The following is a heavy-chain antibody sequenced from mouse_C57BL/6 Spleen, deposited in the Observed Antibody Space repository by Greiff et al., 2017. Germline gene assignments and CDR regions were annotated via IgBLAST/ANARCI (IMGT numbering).Heavy chain of an antibody. V-gene: IGHV1-64*01. CDR1: GYTFTSYW. D-gene: IGHD2-5*01. Sequence: QVQLQQSGAELVKPGASVKLSCKASGYTFTSYWMHWVKQRPGQGLEWIGMIHPNSGSTNYNEKFKSKATLTVDKSSSTAYMQLSSLTSEDSAVYYCARSYYINGAMDYWGQGTSVTVSS. CDR3: ARSYYINGAMDY. CDR2: IHPNSGST. J-gene: IGHJ4*01.